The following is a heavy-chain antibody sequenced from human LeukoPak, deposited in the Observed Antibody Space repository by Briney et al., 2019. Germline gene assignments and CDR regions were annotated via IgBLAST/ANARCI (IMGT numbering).Heavy chain of an antibody. D-gene: IGHD1-26*01. J-gene: IGHJ4*02. V-gene: IGHV4-59*01. CDR1: GGSISSYY. CDR2: IYYSGST. CDR3: ARDGGSYGSDY. Sequence: SETLSLTCTVSGGSISSYYWSWIRQPPGKGLEWIGYIYYSGSTNYNPSLKSRVTISVDTSKNQSSLKLSSVTAADTAVYYCARDGGSYGSDYWGQGTLVTVSS.